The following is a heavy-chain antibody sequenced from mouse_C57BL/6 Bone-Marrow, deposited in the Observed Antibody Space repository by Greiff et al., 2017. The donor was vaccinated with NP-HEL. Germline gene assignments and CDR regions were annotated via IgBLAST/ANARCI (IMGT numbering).Heavy chain of an antibody. CDR1: GYAFSSYW. CDR3: ARETASSWGYYFDY. Sequence: VQLQQSGAELVKPGASVKISCKASGYAFSSYWMNWVKQRPGKGLEWIGQIYPGDGDTNYNGKFKGKATLTADKSSRTAYMQLSSLTSEDSAVYFCARETASSWGYYFDYWGQGTTLTVSS. J-gene: IGHJ2*01. V-gene: IGHV1-80*01. D-gene: IGHD1-1*01. CDR2: IYPGDGDT.